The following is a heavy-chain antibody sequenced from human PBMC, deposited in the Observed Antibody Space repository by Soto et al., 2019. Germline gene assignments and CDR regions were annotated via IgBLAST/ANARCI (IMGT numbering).Heavy chain of an antibody. J-gene: IGHJ6*02. Sequence: STCYMQWDQQATGKGLEWVSAIGTAGDTYYPGSVKGRFTISRENAKNSLYLQMNSLRAGDTAVYYCARGDHYYYYGMDVWGQGTTVTVSS. CDR1: STCY. CDR3: ARGDHYYYYGMDV. CDR2: IGTAGDT. V-gene: IGHV3-13*01.